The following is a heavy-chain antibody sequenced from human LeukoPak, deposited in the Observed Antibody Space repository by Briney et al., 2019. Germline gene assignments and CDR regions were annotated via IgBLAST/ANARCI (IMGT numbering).Heavy chain of an antibody. V-gene: IGHV4-39*01. CDR3: ARYHPSRYCSSTSCLNYFDY. CDR1: GGSISSSSYY. J-gene: IGHJ4*02. D-gene: IGHD2-2*01. Sequence: SETLSLTCTVSGGSISSSSYYWGWIRQPPGRGLEWIGSIYYSGSTYYNPSLKSRVTISVDTSKNQFSLKLSSVTAADTAVYYCARYHPSRYCSSTSCLNYFDYWGQGALVTVSS. CDR2: IYYSGST.